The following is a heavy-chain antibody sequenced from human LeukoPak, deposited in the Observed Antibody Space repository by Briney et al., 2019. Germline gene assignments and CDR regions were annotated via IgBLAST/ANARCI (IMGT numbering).Heavy chain of an antibody. Sequence: GGSLRLSCAASGFTVSSNYMSWVRQAPGKGLEWVSVIYSGGSTYYADSVKGRFTISRDNSKNTLYLQMNSLRAEDTAVYYCAADYDSSGSVRYWGQGTLVTVSS. D-gene: IGHD3-22*01. CDR1: GFTVSSNY. CDR3: AADYDSSGSVRY. V-gene: IGHV3-66*01. CDR2: IYSGGST. J-gene: IGHJ4*02.